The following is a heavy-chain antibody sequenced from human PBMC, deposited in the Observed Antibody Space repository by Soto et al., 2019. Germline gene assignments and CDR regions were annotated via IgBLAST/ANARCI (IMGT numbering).Heavy chain of an antibody. CDR2: IHPGDSDS. CDR3: ARRDSSGFPDY. J-gene: IGHJ4*02. D-gene: IGHD3-22*01. Sequence: GESLKSSCKGSGYSFNNNWIGWVRQMPGKGLELMGIIHPGDSDSRYSPSFQGQVTISVDKSINTAYLQWSSLKASDPAMYYCARRDSSGFPDYWGQGTLVTVS. CDR1: GYSFNNNW. V-gene: IGHV5-51*01.